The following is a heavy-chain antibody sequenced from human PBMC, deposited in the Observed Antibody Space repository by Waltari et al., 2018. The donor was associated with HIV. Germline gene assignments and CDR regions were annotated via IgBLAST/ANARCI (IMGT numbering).Heavy chain of an antibody. Sequence: QVQLQQWGAGLLKPSETLSLTCAVYGGSFSDYYCSWIRQPPGKGLEWIGEINHSGSTNYNPSLNSRVTISVDTSKNQFSLKLSSVTAADTAVYYCARGGNYYRSGSYYKLDYWGQGTLVTVSS. D-gene: IGHD3-10*01. J-gene: IGHJ4*02. CDR2: INHSGST. CDR1: GGSFSDYY. V-gene: IGHV4-34*01. CDR3: ARGGNYYRSGSYYKLDY.